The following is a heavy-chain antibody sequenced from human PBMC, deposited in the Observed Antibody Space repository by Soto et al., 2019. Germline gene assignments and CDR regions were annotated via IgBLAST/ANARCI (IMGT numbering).Heavy chain of an antibody. D-gene: IGHD5-12*01. CDR3: ARDPKVGGYATSCDY. J-gene: IGHJ4*02. CDR2: INAGNGNT. Sequence: QVHLVPSGAEVKKPGDSVKVSCKASGYTFTSYAMHWVRPAPGQRLPWMGWINAGNGNTEYSQQFQGGVTITRDTSASTAYRELSGLRSEDTAVYYCARDPKVGGYATSCDYWGQGTLVVVSS. CDR1: GYTFTSYA. V-gene: IGHV1-3*01.